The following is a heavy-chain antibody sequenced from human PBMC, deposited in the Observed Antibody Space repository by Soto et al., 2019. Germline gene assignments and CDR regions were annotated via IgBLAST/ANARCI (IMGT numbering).Heavy chain of an antibody. CDR3: ARDLSGSYVGQNYSYYGMDV. D-gene: IGHD1-1*01. CDR1: GFTFSSYG. V-gene: IGHV3-33*01. Sequence: QVQLVESGGGVVQPGRSLRLSCAASGFTFSSYGMHWVRQAPGKGLEWVAVIWYDGSNKYYADSVKGRFTISRDNSKNTLYLQMNSLRAEYTVVYYCARDLSGSYVGQNYSYYGMDVWGQGTTVTVSS. J-gene: IGHJ6*02. CDR2: IWYDGSNK.